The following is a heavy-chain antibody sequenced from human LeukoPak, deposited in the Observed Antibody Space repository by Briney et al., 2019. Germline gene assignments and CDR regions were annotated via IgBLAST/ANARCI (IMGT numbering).Heavy chain of an antibody. CDR3: ARAESGYYFDY. Sequence: GGSLRLSCAASGFTFSSYGMHWVRQAPGKGLEWVAVIWYDGSNKYYADSVKGRFTISRDNSKNTLYLQMNSLRAEDTAVYYCARAESGYYFDYWGQGTPVTVSS. J-gene: IGHJ4*02. V-gene: IGHV3-33*01. CDR2: IWYDGSNK. CDR1: GFTFSSYG. D-gene: IGHD1-14*01.